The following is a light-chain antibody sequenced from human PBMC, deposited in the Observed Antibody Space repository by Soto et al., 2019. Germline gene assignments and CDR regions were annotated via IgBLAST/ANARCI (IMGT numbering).Light chain of an antibody. CDR3: QQYGTSPRFT. CDR1: QSVTSSY. CDR2: DAS. J-gene: IGKJ3*01. Sequence: EIVLTQSPGTLSLSPGERATLSCRASQSVTSSYLAWYQQKPGQAPRLLIYDASIRATGIPDRFSGSGSGTDFTLTISRLEPEDFAVYYCQQYGTSPRFTFGPGTKVDIK. V-gene: IGKV3-20*01.